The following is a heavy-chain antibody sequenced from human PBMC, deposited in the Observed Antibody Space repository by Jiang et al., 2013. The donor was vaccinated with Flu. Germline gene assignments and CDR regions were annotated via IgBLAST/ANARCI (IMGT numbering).Heavy chain of an antibody. CDR1: GFTFKNYG. Sequence: VQLVESGGGVVQPGRSLRLSCAASGFTFKNYGMHWVRQAPGKGLEWVAVIWHDGRVEYYADSVKGRFTISRDNSKNTLYLQMNSLRIDDTAVYYCARDRGSDDPIDYWGQGTLVTVSS. J-gene: IGHJ4*02. D-gene: IGHD1-1*01. CDR2: IWHDGRVE. V-gene: IGHV3-33*01. CDR3: ARDRGSDDPIDY.